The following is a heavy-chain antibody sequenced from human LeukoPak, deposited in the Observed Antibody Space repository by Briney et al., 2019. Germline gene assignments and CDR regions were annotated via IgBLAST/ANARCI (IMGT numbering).Heavy chain of an antibody. V-gene: IGHV4-61*05. D-gene: IGHD3-22*01. CDR2: IYYSGST. CDR1: GDSISSSNSY. J-gene: IGHJ1*01. CDR3: ARGPPMIVVVTYFQH. Sequence: SETLSLTCTVSGDSISSSNSYWGWIRQPPGKGLEWIGYIYYSGSTNYNPSLKSRVTISLDTSKNQFSLKLSSVTAADTAVYYCARGPPMIVVVTYFQHWGQGTLVTVSS.